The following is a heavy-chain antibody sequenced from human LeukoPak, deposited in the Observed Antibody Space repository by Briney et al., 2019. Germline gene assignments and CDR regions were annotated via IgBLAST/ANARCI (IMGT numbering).Heavy chain of an antibody. CDR2: ISYDGSNK. D-gene: IGHD2/OR15-2a*01. J-gene: IGHJ3*02. CDR1: GFTFSSYA. CDR3: ASEGIGNDAFDI. V-gene: IGHV3-30-3*01. Sequence: GGSLRLSCAASGFTFSSYAMHWVRQAPGKGLEWVAVISYDGSNKYYADSVKGRFTISRDNSKNTLYLQMNSLRAEDTAVYYCASEGIGNDAFDIWGQGTMVTVSS.